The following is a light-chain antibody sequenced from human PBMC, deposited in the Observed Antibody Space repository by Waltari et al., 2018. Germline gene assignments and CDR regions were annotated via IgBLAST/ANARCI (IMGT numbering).Light chain of an antibody. CDR3: QQSYTYSYT. V-gene: IGKV1-5*03. Sequence: DIQMTQSPSTLSASVGDRVTITCRASENVSKWLAWYQQKPGKAPKLLVYKASTLRSGVPSRCSGSGSGTEFSLTISSLQPDDFATYYCQQSYTYSYTFGQGTKLEIK. CDR2: KAS. CDR1: ENVSKW. J-gene: IGKJ2*01.